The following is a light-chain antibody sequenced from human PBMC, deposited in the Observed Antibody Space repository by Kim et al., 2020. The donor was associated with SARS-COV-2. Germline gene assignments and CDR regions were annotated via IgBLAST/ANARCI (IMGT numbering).Light chain of an antibody. CDR3: QQYGNLPPT. CDR1: QDIRKH. V-gene: IGKV1-33*01. CDR2: DAA. J-gene: IGKJ3*01. Sequence: ASVGDRVTTTCRASQDIRKHLNWYQQKSGEAPKLLIYDAANLEEGVPSRFSGSGSGIDFTFTISSLQPEDFATYYCQQYGNLPPTFGPGTKVDIK.